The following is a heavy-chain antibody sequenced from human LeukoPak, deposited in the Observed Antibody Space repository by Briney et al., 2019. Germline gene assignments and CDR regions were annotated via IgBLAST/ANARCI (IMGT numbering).Heavy chain of an antibody. D-gene: IGHD6-13*01. J-gene: IGHJ4*02. CDR2: IYTSGST. V-gene: IGHV4-61*02. Sequence: SQTLSLTCTVSGGSISSGSYYWSWIRQPAGKGLEWIGRIYTSGSTNYNPSLKSRVTMSVDTSKNQFSLKLSSVTAADTAVYYCARVGVAAGFDYWGQGTLVTVSS. CDR1: GGSISSGSYY. CDR3: ARVGVAAGFDY.